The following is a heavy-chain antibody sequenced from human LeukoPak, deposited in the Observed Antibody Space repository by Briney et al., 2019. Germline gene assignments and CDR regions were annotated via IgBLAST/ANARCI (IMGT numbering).Heavy chain of an antibody. V-gene: IGHV3-21*04. Sequence: GGSLRLSCAASGFTFSSYSMNWVRQAPGKGLEWVSSISSSSSYIYYADSVKGRFTISRDNAKNSLYLQMNSLRAEDTAVYYCAKVPGTIMIVGRDAFDIWGQWTMVTVSS. D-gene: IGHD3-22*01. CDR1: GFTFSSYS. CDR3: AKVPGTIMIVGRDAFDI. CDR2: ISSSSSYI. J-gene: IGHJ3*02.